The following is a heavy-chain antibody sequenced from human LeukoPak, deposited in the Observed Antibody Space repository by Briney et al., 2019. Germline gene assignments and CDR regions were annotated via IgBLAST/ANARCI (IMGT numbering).Heavy chain of an antibody. CDR1: QFTFNTSA. Sequence: GGSLRLSCAASQFTFNTSAMSWIRQVPGKGLEWVSGISANGDSRYYADSVRGRFTLSRDNSKNTLYLQINSLRAEDSAVYYCAKFLRGGNSYGYSFDYWGQGTLVTVSS. CDR2: ISANGDSR. J-gene: IGHJ4*02. V-gene: IGHV3-23*01. CDR3: AKFLRGGNSYGYSFDY. D-gene: IGHD5-18*01.